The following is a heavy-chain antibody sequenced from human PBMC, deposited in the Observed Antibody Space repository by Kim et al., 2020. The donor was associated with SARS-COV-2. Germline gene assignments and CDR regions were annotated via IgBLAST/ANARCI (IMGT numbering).Heavy chain of an antibody. V-gene: IGHV4-39*01. D-gene: IGHD2-2*01. CDR2: IYYSGST. CDR3: VRSFTAISSRGPDNRF. Sequence: SETLSLTCSVSGASISKSGYYWGWIRQPPGKGLQWIANIYYSGSTYYNPSLRSRVTISADMPNNQFSLRLTSVTAADTAMYYCVRSFTAISSRGPDNRF. CDR1: GASISKSGYY. J-gene: IGHJ5*01.